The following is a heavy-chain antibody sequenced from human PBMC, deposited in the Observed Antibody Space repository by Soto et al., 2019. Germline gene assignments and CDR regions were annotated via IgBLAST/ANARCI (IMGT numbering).Heavy chain of an antibody. Sequence: QVHLVQSGAEVKKPGASVKVSCKASGYTFTTYDINWVRQAPGQALEWVGWINTYNGNTNYAQKLQGRITMTTDTSTSTGYMELKSLRSDDTAVYYCASWARQVHGFGGPFDYWGQGTLVTVSS. CDR2: INTYNGNT. V-gene: IGHV1-18*04. CDR1: GYTFTTYD. D-gene: IGHD2-2*03. J-gene: IGHJ4*02. CDR3: ASWARQVHGFGGPFDY.